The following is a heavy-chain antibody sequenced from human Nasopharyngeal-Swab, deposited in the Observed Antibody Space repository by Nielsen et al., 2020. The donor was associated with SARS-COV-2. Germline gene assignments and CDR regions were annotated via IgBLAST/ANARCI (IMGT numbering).Heavy chain of an antibody. D-gene: IGHD3-22*01. V-gene: IGHV2-70*11. Sequence: SGPTLVKPTQTLTLTCTFSGFSLSTSGMCVSWIRQPPGKALGWLARIDWDDDKYYSTSLKTRLTISKDTSKNQAVLTMTNMDPVDTATYYCARSPPSYYDSSGYNFDYWGQGTLVTVSS. CDR1: GFSLSTSGMC. J-gene: IGHJ4*02. CDR3: ARSPPSYYDSSGYNFDY. CDR2: IDWDDDK.